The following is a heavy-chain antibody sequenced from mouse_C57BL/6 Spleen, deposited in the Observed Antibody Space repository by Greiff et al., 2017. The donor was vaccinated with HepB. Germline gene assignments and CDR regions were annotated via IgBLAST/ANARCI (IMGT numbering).Heavy chain of an antibody. CDR2: IHPNSGST. CDR1: GYTFTSYW. CDR3: ARSYYDYGY. D-gene: IGHD2-4*01. J-gene: IGHJ2*01. Sequence: QVQLKQPGAELVKPGASVKLSCKASGYTFTSYWMHWVKQRPGQGLEWIGMIHPNSGSTNYNEKFKSKATLTVDKSSSTAYMQLSSLTSEDSAVYYCARSYYDYGYWGQGTTLTVSS. V-gene: IGHV1-64*01.